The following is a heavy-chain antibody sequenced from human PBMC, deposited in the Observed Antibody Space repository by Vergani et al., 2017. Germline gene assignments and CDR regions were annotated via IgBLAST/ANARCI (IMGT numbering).Heavy chain of an antibody. CDR3: AGDDYGDYDL. J-gene: IGHJ5*02. D-gene: IGHD4-17*01. CDR1: GFTFSSYS. Sequence: EVQLVQSGGGLVQPGGSLRLSCAASGFTFSSYSFNWVRQGPGKGLEWVSYISGAGNTIYYADSVRGRFTISRDYARNSLYLQMGSLRAEDTAVYYCAGDDYGDYDLWGQGTLVTVSS. CDR2: ISGAGNTI. V-gene: IGHV3-48*01.